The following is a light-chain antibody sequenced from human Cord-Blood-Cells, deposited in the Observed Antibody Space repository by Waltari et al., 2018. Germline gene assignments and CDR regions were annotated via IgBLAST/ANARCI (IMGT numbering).Light chain of an antibody. CDR1: QEISNY. CDR3: QQYDNLRT. Sequence: DIQMTQSPSSLSASVADRVTITCQASQEISNYLNWYQHKPGKAPKLRIYDASDLETGVPSRFCGSGSGTDCTFTISSLQPEEIATYYGQQYDNLRTFGGGTKVEIK. CDR2: DAS. J-gene: IGKJ4*01. V-gene: IGKV1-33*01.